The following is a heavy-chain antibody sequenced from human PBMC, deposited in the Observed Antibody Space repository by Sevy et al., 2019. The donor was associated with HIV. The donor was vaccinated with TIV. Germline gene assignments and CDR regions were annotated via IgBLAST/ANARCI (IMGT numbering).Heavy chain of an antibody. CDR1: GFTFSNAW. CDR2: ISSSSSYI. CDR3: AREKDDYVWGSYPDAFDI. Sequence: GGSLRLSCAASGFTFSNAWMSWVRQAPGKGLEWVSSISSSSSYIYYADSVKGRFTISRDNAKNSLYLQMNSLRAEDTAVYYCAREKDDYVWGSYPDAFDIWGQGTMVTVS. J-gene: IGHJ3*02. D-gene: IGHD3-16*01. V-gene: IGHV3-21*01.